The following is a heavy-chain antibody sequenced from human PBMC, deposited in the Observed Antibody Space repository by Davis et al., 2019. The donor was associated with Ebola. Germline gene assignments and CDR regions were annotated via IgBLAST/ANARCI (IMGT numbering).Heavy chain of an antibody. CDR1: GGTFSSYA. CDR2: INPSGGST. J-gene: IGHJ4*02. D-gene: IGHD2-2*01. CDR3: AREGYAKGTPFDY. Sequence: ASVKVSCKASGGTFSSYAISWVRQAPGQGLEWMGIINPSGGSTSYAQKFQGRVTMTRDTSTSTVYMELSSLRSEDTAVYYCAREGYAKGTPFDYWGQGTLVTVSS. V-gene: IGHV1-46*03.